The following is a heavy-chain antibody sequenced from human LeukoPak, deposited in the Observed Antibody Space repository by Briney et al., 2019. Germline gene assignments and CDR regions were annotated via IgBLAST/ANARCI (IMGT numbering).Heavy chain of an antibody. CDR1: GFTFTGFY. CDR3: ARDASGYSSGWYKSPWFDP. Sequence: ASVKVSCKASGFTFTGFYIHWVRQAPGQGLEWMGWINPNNGDTNFAQRFQGRVTVTRDTSISTAYMELSRLRSDDTAVYYCARDASGYSSGWYKSPWFDPWGQGTLVTVSS. J-gene: IGHJ5*02. V-gene: IGHV1-2*02. CDR2: INPNNGDT. D-gene: IGHD6-19*01.